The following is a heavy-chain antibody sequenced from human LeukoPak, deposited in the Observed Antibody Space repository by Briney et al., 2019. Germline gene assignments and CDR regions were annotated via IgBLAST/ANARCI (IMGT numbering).Heavy chain of an antibody. J-gene: IGHJ6*03. CDR2: IYTSGST. CDR3: ARLSRAFPAAQSYYMDV. Sequence: SETLSLTCTVSGGSISSYSWSWIRQPPGKGLEWIGYIYTSGSTNYNPSLKSRVTISVDTSKNQFSLRLSSVTAADTAVYYCARLSRAFPAAQSYYMDVWGKGTTVTVSS. CDR1: GGSISSYS. D-gene: IGHD2-2*01. V-gene: IGHV4-4*09.